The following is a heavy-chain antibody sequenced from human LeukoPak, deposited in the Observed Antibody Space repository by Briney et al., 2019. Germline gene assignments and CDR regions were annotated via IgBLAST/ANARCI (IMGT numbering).Heavy chain of an antibody. J-gene: IGHJ5*02. CDR3: APAEMTAVP. V-gene: IGHV1-24*01. D-gene: IGHD4-11*01. CDR1: GYTLTELS. CDR2: FDPEDGET. Sequence: ASVKVSCKVSGYTLTELSMHWVRQAPGKGLEWMGGFDPEDGETFYAQNFQGRATMSEDTSTDTAYMELSSLRSEDTAVYYCAPAEMTAVPWGQGTLVTVSS.